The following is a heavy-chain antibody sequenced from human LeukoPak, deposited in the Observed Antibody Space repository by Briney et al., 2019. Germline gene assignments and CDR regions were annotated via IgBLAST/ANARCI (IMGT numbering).Heavy chain of an antibody. Sequence: GGSLRLSCAASGFTSTNAWMSWVRQAPGKGLEWVGRVKSKTDGGTTDYAAPVKGRFTISRDDSKSTLFLQMNSLKTEDTAVYYCTGTYSSAWPGIDYWGRGTLVTVSS. CDR1: GFTSTNAW. V-gene: IGHV3-15*01. CDR2: VKSKTDGGTT. D-gene: IGHD6-19*01. J-gene: IGHJ4*02. CDR3: TGTYSSAWPGIDY.